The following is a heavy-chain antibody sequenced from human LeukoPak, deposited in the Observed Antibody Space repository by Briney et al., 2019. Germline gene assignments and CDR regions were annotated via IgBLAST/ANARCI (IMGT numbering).Heavy chain of an antibody. CDR1: GYTFTSYG. J-gene: IGHJ4*02. Sequence: VASVKLSCTASGYTFTSYGISWVRQAPGQGLEWMGWISTYNGNTNYAQKLQGRVTMTTDTSTSTAYMELRSLRSDDTAVYYCAIDWSPYSISSYEFDYWGQGTLVTVSS. CDR2: ISTYNGNT. V-gene: IGHV1-18*01. CDR3: AIDWSPYSISSYEFDY. D-gene: IGHD6-13*01.